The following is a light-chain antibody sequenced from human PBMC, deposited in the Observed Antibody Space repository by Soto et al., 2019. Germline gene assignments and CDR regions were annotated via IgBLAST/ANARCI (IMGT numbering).Light chain of an antibody. J-gene: IGLJ1*01. CDR1: SSDVGGYNF. CDR3: SSYSSTTTREV. V-gene: IGLV2-14*01. CDR2: EVI. Sequence: QSALTQPASVSGSPGQSITISCTGTSSDVGGYNFVSWYQHHPGTPPKLIIYEVIHRPSGVSNRFSGSKSAITASLTISGLQVEDEADYFCSSYSSTTTREVFRTGTKATVL.